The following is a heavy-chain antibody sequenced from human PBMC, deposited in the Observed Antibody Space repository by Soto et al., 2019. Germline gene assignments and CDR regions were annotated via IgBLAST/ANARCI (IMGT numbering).Heavy chain of an antibody. Sequence: EVQLVESGGGLVQPGGSLRLSCAASGFTFSSYWMSWVRQAPGKGLEWVANIKQDGSEKYYVDSVKGRFTISRDNAKNSLYLQMNSLRAEDTAVYYCARDAKYCSSTSCYGAYYYYMDVWGKGTTVTVSS. CDR1: GFTFSSYW. D-gene: IGHD2-2*01. V-gene: IGHV3-7*01. J-gene: IGHJ6*03. CDR3: ARDAKYCSSTSCYGAYYYYMDV. CDR2: IKQDGSEK.